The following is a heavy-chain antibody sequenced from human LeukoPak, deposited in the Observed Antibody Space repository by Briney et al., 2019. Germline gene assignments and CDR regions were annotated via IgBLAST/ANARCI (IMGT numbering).Heavy chain of an antibody. V-gene: IGHV3-23*01. Sequence: PGGSLRLSCAASGFVFSSYAMSWVRQAPGKGLEWVSAMSADGGGTYIADSLKGRCTISRDNSKSTLSLQMNSLRDEDTAIYYCAKSSGASTYYFDYWGQGILVTVS. CDR2: MSADGGGT. CDR1: GFVFSSYA. D-gene: IGHD2-15*01. CDR3: AKSSGASTYYFDY. J-gene: IGHJ4*02.